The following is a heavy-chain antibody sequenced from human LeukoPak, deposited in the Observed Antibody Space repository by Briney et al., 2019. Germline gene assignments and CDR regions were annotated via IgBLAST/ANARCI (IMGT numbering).Heavy chain of an antibody. D-gene: IGHD3-22*01. CDR1: GGSISSSSYY. CDR2: IYYSGSA. V-gene: IGHV4-39*07. CDR3: ARAFDSSGYYYDFDY. Sequence: SETLSLTCTVSGGSISSSSYYWGWIRQPPGKGLEWIGSIYYSGSAYYNPSLKSRVTISVDTSKNQFSLKLSSVTAADTAVYYCARAFDSSGYYYDFDYWGQGTLVTVSS. J-gene: IGHJ4*02.